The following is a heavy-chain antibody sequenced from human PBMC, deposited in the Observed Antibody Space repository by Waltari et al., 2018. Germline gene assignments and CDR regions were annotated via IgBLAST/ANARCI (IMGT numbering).Heavy chain of an antibody. J-gene: IGHJ6*02. CDR2: ISWNSGSI. D-gene: IGHD1-1*01. Sequence: EVQLVESGGGLVQPGRSLRLSCAASGFTFDDYAMHWVRPAPGKGLEWVSGISWNSGSIGYADSVKGRFTISRDNAKNSLYLQMNSLRAEDTALYYCAKDMRYEPLGMDVWGQGTTVTVSS. CDR1: GFTFDDYA. CDR3: AKDMRYEPLGMDV. V-gene: IGHV3-9*01.